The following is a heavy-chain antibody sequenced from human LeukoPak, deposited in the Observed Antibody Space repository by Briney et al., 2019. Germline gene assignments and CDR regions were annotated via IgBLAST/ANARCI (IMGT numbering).Heavy chain of an antibody. CDR3: AFSHDSHYYYYYMDV. CDR2: ISSSGSTI. V-gene: IGHV3-11*04. CDR1: GFTFSDYY. D-gene: IGHD3-3*01. J-gene: IGHJ6*03. Sequence: GGSLRLSCAASGFTFSDYYMSWVRRAPGKGLEWVSYISSSGSTIYYADSVKGRFTISRDNAKNSLYLQMNSLRAEDTAVYYCAFSHDSHYYYYYMDVWGKGTTVTVSS.